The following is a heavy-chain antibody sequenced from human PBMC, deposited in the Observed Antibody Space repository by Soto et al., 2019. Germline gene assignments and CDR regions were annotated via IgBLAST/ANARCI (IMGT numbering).Heavy chain of an antibody. CDR2: INHSGST. CDR1: GGSFSGYY. D-gene: IGHD1-1*01. CDR3: ARGVLGTGHQADYGMDV. J-gene: IGHJ6*02. Sequence: PSETLSLTCAVYGGSFSGYYWSWIRQPPGKGLEWIGEINHSGSTNYNPSLKSRVTISVDTSKNQFSLKLSSVTAADTAVYYCARGVLGTGHQADYGMDVWGQGTTVTVSS. V-gene: IGHV4-34*01.